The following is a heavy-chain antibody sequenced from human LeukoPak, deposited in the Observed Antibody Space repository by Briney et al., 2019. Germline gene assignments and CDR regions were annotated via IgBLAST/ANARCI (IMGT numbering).Heavy chain of an antibody. D-gene: IGHD3-10*01. CDR1: GFAFGTFA. Sequence: GGSLRLSCAASGFAFGTFALHWVRQAPGKGLEWVAVISNDGTTEKSADSVKGRFTISRDNTKNTLYLQMNSLRAEDTAVYYCARDGEAGPYTYGFGYMDYWGQGTLVTVSS. V-gene: IGHV3-30-3*01. CDR3: ARDGEAGPYTYGFGYMDY. CDR2: ISNDGTTE. J-gene: IGHJ4*02.